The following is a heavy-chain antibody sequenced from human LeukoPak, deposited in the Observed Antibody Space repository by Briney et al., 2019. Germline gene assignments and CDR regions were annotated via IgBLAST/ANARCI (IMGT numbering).Heavy chain of an antibody. CDR3: ARRYGSSEIFDY. V-gene: IGHV5-51*01. J-gene: IGHJ4*02. Sequence: GESLKISCKGSGYSFTNYWIGWVRQMPGKGLEWLGIIYPGDSDTRHSPSFQGQVTISADKSINTAYLQWSSLKASDSAMYYCARRYGSSEIFDYWGQGTLVTVSS. D-gene: IGHD6-13*01. CDR2: IYPGDSDT. CDR1: GYSFTNYW.